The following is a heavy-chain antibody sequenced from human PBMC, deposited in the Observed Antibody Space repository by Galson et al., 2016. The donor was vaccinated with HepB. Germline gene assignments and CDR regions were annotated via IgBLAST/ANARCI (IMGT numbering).Heavy chain of an antibody. CDR2: IWYDGSNE. D-gene: IGHD1-26*01. CDR1: GFNFKVYG. J-gene: IGHJ4*02. CDR3: ARGLPNSGKNYGHGFYFDY. Sequence: SLRLSCAASGFNFKVYGMHWVRQAPGKGLDWVAVIWYDGSNEDYADSVKGRFTISKDTSKNTVHLQMNSLRAEDTAVYYCARGLPNSGKNYGHGFYFDYWGQGTLVTVSS. V-gene: IGHV3-33*01.